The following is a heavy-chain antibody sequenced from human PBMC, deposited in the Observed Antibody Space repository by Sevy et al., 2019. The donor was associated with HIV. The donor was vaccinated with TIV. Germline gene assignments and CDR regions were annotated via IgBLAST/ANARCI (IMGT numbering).Heavy chain of an antibody. Sequence: ASVKVSCKASGGTFSSYAISWVRQAPGQGLEWMGGIIPIFGTANYAQKFQGRVTITADESTRTAYMELSSLRSEDTAVYYCAAGDYYDSSGITRYWGQGTLVTVSS. CDR2: IIPIFGTA. V-gene: IGHV1-69*13. D-gene: IGHD3-22*01. CDR3: AAGDYYDSSGITRY. CDR1: GGTFSSYA. J-gene: IGHJ4*02.